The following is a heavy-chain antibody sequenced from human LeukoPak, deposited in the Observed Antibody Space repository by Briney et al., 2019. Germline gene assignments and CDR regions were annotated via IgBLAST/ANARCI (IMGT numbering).Heavy chain of an antibody. CDR3: ASGSYYGY. Sequence: GGSLRLSCAASGFTFSTYTMNWVRQAPGKGLEWVSSISSGSSYIYYTDSVKGRFTISRDNAKTSLYLEINSLRAEDTAVYSCASGSYYGYWGQGTLVTVSS. CDR1: GFTFSTYT. CDR2: ISSGSSYI. D-gene: IGHD1-26*01. J-gene: IGHJ4*02. V-gene: IGHV3-21*01.